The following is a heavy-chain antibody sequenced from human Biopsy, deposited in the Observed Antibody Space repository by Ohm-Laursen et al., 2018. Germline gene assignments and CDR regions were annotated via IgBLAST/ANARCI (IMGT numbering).Heavy chain of an antibody. CDR1: GSSFTGHY. Sequence: TLSLTCTVSGSSFTGHYWTWIRQPPGKGLEWIGHISHTGYTGYKSSLKSRVTISLDTSRKHFSLRLTPLAAADTAVYYCARGSNEYGGLYFPHWGQGTLVTVSS. CDR2: ISHTGYT. D-gene: IGHD4-23*01. J-gene: IGHJ1*01. CDR3: ARGSNEYGGLYFPH. V-gene: IGHV4-59*11.